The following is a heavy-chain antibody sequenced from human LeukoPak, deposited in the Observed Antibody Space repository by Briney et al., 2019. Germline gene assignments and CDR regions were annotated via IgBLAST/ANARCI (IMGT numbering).Heavy chain of an antibody. CDR1: GGSISSYY. CDR2: IYYSGST. Sequence: SETLSLTCTVSGGSISSYYWSWIRQPPGKGLECIGYIYYSGSTNYNPSLKSRVTISVDTSKNQFSLKLSSVTAADTAVYYCARDLTGHYDILTGYYGYYGMDVWGQGTTVTVSS. V-gene: IGHV4-59*01. D-gene: IGHD3-9*01. J-gene: IGHJ6*02. CDR3: ARDLTGHYDILTGYYGYYGMDV.